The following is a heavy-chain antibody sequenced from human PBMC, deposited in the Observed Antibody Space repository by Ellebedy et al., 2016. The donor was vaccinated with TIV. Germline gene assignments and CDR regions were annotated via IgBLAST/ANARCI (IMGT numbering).Heavy chain of an antibody. CDR2: ISSSSSTI. J-gene: IGHJ4*02. CDR3: ARAWGWDYYDSFFDY. CDR1: GFTFSSYS. Sequence: GGSLRLXXAASGFTFSSYSMNWVRQAPGKGLEWVSYISSSSSTIYYADSVKGRFTISRDNAKNSLYLQMNSLRAEDTAVYYCARAWGWDYYDSFFDYWGQGTLVTVSS. V-gene: IGHV3-48*01. D-gene: IGHD3-22*01.